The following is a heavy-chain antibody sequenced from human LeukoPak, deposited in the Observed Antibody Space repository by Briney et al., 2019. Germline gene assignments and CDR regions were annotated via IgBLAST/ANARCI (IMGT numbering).Heavy chain of an antibody. V-gene: IGHV3-9*01. D-gene: IGHD4-17*01. CDR1: GFTFDDYA. CDR2: ISWNSGSI. Sequence: GGSLRLSCAASGFTFDDYAMHWVRQAPGKGLEWVSGISWNSGSIGYADSVKGRFTISRDNAKNTLYLQMNSLRAEDTAVYYCARAPQIDYGDYVDYWGQGTLVTVSS. J-gene: IGHJ4*02. CDR3: ARAPQIDYGDYVDY.